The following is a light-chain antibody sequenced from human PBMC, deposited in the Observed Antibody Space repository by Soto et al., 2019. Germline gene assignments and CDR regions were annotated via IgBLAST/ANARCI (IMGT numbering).Light chain of an antibody. CDR1: QSVNNNY. CDR2: GAS. J-gene: IGKJ1*01. V-gene: IGKV3-20*01. CDR3: QQYGVSPWT. Sequence: EIVLTQSPGTLSVSPGERATLSCRASQSVNNNYLAWCQHKPGQAPRLLIYGASSRATGIPDRFSGSGSGTDFTLTISRLEPEDAAVYYCQQYGVSPWTLGQGTKVEIK.